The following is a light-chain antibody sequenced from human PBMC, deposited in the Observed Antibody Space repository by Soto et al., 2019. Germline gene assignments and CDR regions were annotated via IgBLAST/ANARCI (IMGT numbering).Light chain of an antibody. V-gene: IGKV1-5*01. CDR2: DAS. J-gene: IGKJ1*01. CDR1: QSISVW. Sequence: DIQMTQSPSTLSASVGDRFTITCRTSQSISVWLVWYQQKPGKAPKVLIYDASRLESGVPSRFSASGSGTEFTLTINRLQPADFATYYCQHYHSYSWTFGQGPKVDIK. CDR3: QHYHSYSWT.